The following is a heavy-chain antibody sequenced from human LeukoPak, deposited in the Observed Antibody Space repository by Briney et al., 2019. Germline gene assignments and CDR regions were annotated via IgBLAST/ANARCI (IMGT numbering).Heavy chain of an antibody. V-gene: IGHV4-38-2*02. CDR2: VSHSGRA. CDR3: TRDTSQWYNDIMTGSNDAFDM. J-gene: IGHJ3*02. CDR1: GHSISSRYC. D-gene: IGHD3-9*01. Sequence: KASETLSLTCTVSGHSISSRYCWAWIRHSPGKGLEWIGSVSHSGRAYYNPSLKSRVTISRDTSKNQFSLTLSSVTAADTAVYYCTRDTSQWYNDIMTGSNDAFDMWGQGTMVTVSS.